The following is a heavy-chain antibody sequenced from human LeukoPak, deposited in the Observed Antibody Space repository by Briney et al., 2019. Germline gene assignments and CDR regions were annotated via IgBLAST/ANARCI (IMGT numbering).Heavy chain of an antibody. J-gene: IGHJ3*02. D-gene: IGHD3-16*01. Sequence: PGGSLRLSCTASGFTFSSYSLNWVRQAPGKGLEWVSSVSTGSNYIYYADSVKGRFTISRDNAKNSLYLQMNSLRAEDTAVYYCARGSHAHLGIIPMGDAFDIWGQGTMVTVSS. CDR1: GFTFSSYS. V-gene: IGHV3-21*01. CDR3: ARGSHAHLGIIPMGDAFDI. CDR2: VSTGSNYI.